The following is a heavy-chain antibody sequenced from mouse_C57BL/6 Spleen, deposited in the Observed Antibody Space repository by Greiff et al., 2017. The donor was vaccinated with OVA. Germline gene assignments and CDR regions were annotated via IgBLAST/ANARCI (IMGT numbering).Heavy chain of an antibody. Sequence: VQLQESGTELVKPGASVKLSCKASGYTFTSYWMHWVKQRPGQGLEWIGNINPSNGGTNYNEKFKSKATLTVDKSSSTAYMQLSSLTSEDSAVYYCARYPNYYGSSYGAYWGQGTLVTVSA. CDR1: GYTFTSYW. CDR2: INPSNGGT. D-gene: IGHD1-1*01. V-gene: IGHV1-53*01. J-gene: IGHJ3*01. CDR3: ARYPNYYGSSYGAY.